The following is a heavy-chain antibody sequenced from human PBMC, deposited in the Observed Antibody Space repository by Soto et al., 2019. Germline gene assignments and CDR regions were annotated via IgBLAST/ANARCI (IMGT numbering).Heavy chain of an antibody. J-gene: IGHJ4*02. Sequence: QVQLVQSGAEVKKPGSSVKVSCKASGGTFSSYAISWVRQAPGQGLEWMGGIIPIFGTANYAQKFQGRVTITADESTSTAYRERSSLRSEDTAVYYCARGPGRYDYVWGGGDYWGQGTLVTVSS. CDR1: GGTFSSYA. D-gene: IGHD3-16*01. CDR3: ARGPGRYDYVWGGGDY. CDR2: IIPIFGTA. V-gene: IGHV1-69*01.